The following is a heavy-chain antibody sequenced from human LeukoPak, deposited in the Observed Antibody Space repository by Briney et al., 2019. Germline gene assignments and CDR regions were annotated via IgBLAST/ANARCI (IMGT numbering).Heavy chain of an antibody. V-gene: IGHV3-7*01. Sequence: PGGSLRLSCAASGFTFSSYWVSWVRQAPGKGLEWVANIKQDGSEKYYVDSVKGRFTISRDNAKNSLYLQMNSLRAEDTAVYYCARETLGFPYYFDYWGQGTLVTVSS. CDR2: IKQDGSEK. CDR1: GFTFSSYW. CDR3: ARETLGFPYYFDY. J-gene: IGHJ4*02.